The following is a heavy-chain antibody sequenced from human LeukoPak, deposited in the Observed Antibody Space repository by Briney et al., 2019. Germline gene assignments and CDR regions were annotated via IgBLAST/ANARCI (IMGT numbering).Heavy chain of an antibody. CDR1: GFTFSSCE. Sequence: GSLRLSCAASGFTFSSCEMNWVRQAPGKGLEWVSYISSSGSTIYYADSVKGRFTISRDNAKNSLYLQMNSLRAEDTAVYYCAELGITMIGGVWGKGTTVTISS. CDR2: ISSSGSTI. CDR3: AELGITMIGGV. J-gene: IGHJ6*04. V-gene: IGHV3-48*03. D-gene: IGHD3-10*02.